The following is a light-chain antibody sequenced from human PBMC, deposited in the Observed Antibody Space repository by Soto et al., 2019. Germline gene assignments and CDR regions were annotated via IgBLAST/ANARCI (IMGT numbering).Light chain of an antibody. J-gene: IGKJ1*01. CDR3: QQYGSSPVT. V-gene: IGKV3-20*01. CDR2: GAA. Sequence: EIVLTQSPGTLSVSPGGRVTLSCRASRSVSSRYLAWYQQKPGQAPRLLIFGAASRATGVPDRFSGSGCGTDFTLTISSLEPEDFAVYYCQQYGSSPVTFGQGTKVDIK. CDR1: RSVSSRY.